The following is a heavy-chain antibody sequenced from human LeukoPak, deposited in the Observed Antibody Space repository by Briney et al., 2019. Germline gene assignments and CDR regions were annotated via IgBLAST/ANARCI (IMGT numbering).Heavy chain of an antibody. V-gene: IGHV3-53*01. Sequence: GGSLRLSCTAYGISVRTTYMAWVRQAPGKGLEWVSVIYSGGSTYYADSVKGRFTISRDTSRNTLYLQMHSLRAEDTAVYYCARLVSTSSSRFSDYWGQGTLVTVSS. CDR3: ARLVSTSSSRFSDY. D-gene: IGHD6-6*01. CDR2: IYSGGST. CDR1: GISVRTTY. J-gene: IGHJ4*02.